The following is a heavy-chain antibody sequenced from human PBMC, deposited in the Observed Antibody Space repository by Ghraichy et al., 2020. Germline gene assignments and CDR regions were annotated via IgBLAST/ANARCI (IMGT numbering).Heavy chain of an antibody. CDR3: AKNNLVTFGGVIVWDYFDY. J-gene: IGHJ4*02. CDR1: GFTFSSYA. CDR2: ISGSGGST. V-gene: IGHV3-23*01. D-gene: IGHD3-16*02. Sequence: GSLRLSCAASGFTFSSYAMSWVRQAPGKGLEWVSAISGSGGSTYYADSVKGRFTISRDNSKNTLYLQMNSLRAEDTAVYYCAKNNLVTFGGVIVWDYFDYWGQGTLVTVSS.